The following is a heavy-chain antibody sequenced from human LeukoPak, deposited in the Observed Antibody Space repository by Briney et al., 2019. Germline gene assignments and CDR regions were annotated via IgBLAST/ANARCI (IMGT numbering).Heavy chain of an antibody. CDR1: EFTFSAYW. CDR3: ARDALTTADAFDI. CDR2: IRGDGSMT. J-gene: IGHJ3*02. Sequence: GGSLRLPCAASEFTFSAYWMHWVRQAPGKGLVWVSRIRGDGSMTNYADSVKGRFTISRDNAKNTLYLQMNSLRAEDTAVYYCARDALTTADAFDIWGQGTMVTVSS. V-gene: IGHV3-74*01. D-gene: IGHD4/OR15-4a*01.